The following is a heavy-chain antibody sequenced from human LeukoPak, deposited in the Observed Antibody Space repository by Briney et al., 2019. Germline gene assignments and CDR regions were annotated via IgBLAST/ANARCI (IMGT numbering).Heavy chain of an antibody. CDR3: ARDVVVVATTVAFDI. V-gene: IGHV3-7*01. Sequence: PGGSLRLSCTTSGFTFGDDAMSWVRQAPGKGLEWVANIKQDGSEKYYVDSVKGRFTISRDNAKNSLYLQMNSLRAEDTAVYYCARDVVVVATTVAFDIWGQGTMVTVSS. D-gene: IGHD2-15*01. J-gene: IGHJ3*02. CDR2: IKQDGSEK. CDR1: GFTFGDDA.